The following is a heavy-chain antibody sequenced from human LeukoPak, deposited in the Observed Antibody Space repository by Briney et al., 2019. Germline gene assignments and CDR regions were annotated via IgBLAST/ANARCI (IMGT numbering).Heavy chain of an antibody. CDR3: ARAPVYYDSSGYYYVDAFDI. J-gene: IGHJ3*02. Sequence: SETLSLTCTVSGGSISIYYWSWIRQPPGKGLEWIGYIYYSGSTNYNPSLKSRVTISVDTSKNQFSLKLSSVTAADTAVYYCARAPVYYDSSGYYYVDAFDIWGQGTMVTVSS. CDR1: GGSISIYY. D-gene: IGHD3-22*01. V-gene: IGHV4-59*01. CDR2: IYYSGST.